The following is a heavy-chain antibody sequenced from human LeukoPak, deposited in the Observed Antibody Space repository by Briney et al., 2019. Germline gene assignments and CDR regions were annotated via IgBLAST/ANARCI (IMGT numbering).Heavy chain of an antibody. CDR2: INANTGNP. V-gene: IGHV7-4-1*02. Sequence: ASVKVSCKASGGTFISYAISWVRQAPGQGLEFMGWINANTGNPTYAQGFTGRFVFSLDTSVSTAYLQISSLKAEDTAVYYCARDFPARDWFFDLWGRGTLVTVSS. CDR1: GGTFISYA. CDR3: ARDFPARDWFFDL. J-gene: IGHJ2*01.